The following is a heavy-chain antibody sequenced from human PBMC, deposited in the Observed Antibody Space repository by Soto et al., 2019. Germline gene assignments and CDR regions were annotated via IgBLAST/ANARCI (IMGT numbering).Heavy chain of an antibody. CDR1: GFTFDDYA. J-gene: IGHJ6*02. Sequence: EEQLVESGGGLVQPGRSLRLSCAASGFTFDDYAMHWVRQAPGKGLEWVSGINWNSGSIGYADSVKGRFTISRDNAXSSHYXXMNSLRAEDTALYYCAKDRGSGSYAANYYYYGMDVWGQGTTVTVSS. V-gene: IGHV3-9*01. CDR3: AKDRGSGSYAANYYYYGMDV. D-gene: IGHD3-10*01. CDR2: INWNSGSI.